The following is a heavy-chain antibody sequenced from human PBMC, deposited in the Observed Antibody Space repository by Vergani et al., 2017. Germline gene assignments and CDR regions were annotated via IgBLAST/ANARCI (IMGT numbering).Heavy chain of an antibody. CDR3: ARYIVVVPAAWGGTGYFDL. V-gene: IGHV3-53*02. CDR2: IYGGGST. D-gene: IGHD2-2*01. CDR1: GFTVSSNY. Sequence: EVQLVETGGGLIQPGGSLRLSCAASGFTVSSNYMSWVRQAPGKGLEWVSVIYGGGSTYYADSVKGLFTISRDNSKKPLYLQMNSLRAEDTAVYYCARYIVVVPAAWGGTGYFDLWGRGTLVTVSS. J-gene: IGHJ2*01.